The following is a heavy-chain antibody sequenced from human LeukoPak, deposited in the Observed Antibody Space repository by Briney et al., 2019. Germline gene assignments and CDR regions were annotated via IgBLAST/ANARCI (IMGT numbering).Heavy chain of an antibody. D-gene: IGHD3-22*01. J-gene: IGHJ4*02. CDR2: ISSSSSYI. CDR3: AREGGSGYLTLDY. V-gene: IGHV3-21*04. CDR1: GFTVSSNY. Sequence: GGSLRLSCAASGFTVSSNYMSWVRQAPGKGLEWVSSISSSSSYIYYADSVKGRFTISRDNAKNSLYLQMNSLRAEDTAVYYCAREGGSGYLTLDYWGQGTLVTVSS.